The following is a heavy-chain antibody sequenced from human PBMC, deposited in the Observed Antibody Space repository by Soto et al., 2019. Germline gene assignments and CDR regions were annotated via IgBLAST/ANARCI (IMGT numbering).Heavy chain of an antibody. CDR3: ARDQGEYYYDSSGYYSRWFDP. CDR1: GGSISSYY. V-gene: IGHV4-4*07. Sequence: PSETLSLTCTVSGGSISSYYWSWIRQPAGKGLEWIGRIYTSGSTNYNPSLKSRVTMSVDTSKNQFSLKLSSVTAADTAVYYCARDQGEYYYDSSGYYSRWFDPWGQGTLVTV. J-gene: IGHJ5*02. CDR2: IYTSGST. D-gene: IGHD3-22*01.